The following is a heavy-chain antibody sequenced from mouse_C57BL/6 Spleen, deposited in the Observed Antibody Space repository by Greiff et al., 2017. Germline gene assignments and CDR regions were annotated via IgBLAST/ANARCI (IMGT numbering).Heavy chain of an antibody. J-gene: IGHJ2*01. CDR2: ISSGSSTI. CDR3: ARRDYEYDGDYFDY. D-gene: IGHD2-4*01. Sequence: EVQRVESGAGLVKPGGSLKLSCAASGFTFSDYGMHWVRQAPEKGLEWVAYISSGSSTIYYADTVKGRFTISRDNAKNTLFLQMTSLRSEDTAMYYCARRDYEYDGDYFDYWGQGTTLTVSS. V-gene: IGHV5-17*01. CDR1: GFTFSDYG.